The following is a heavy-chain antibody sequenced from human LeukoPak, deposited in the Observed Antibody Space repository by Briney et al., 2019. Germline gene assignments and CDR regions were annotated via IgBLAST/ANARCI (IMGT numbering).Heavy chain of an antibody. CDR1: GYSISSGYY. D-gene: IGHD2-15*01. CDR2: IYYSGST. Sequence: LETLSLTCTVSGYSISSGYYWGWIRQPPGKGLEWIGSIYYSGSTYYNPSLKSRVTISVDTSKNQFSLKLSSVTAADTAVYYCAREGRYCSGGSCYWYYYYYYMDVWGKGTTVTVSS. CDR3: AREGRYCSGGSCYWYYYYYYMDV. J-gene: IGHJ6*03. V-gene: IGHV4-38-2*02.